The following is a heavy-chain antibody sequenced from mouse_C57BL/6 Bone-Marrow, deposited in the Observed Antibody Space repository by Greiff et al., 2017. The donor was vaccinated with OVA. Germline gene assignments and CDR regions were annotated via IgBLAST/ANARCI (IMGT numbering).Heavy chain of an antibody. Sequence: QVQLQQSGAELVRPGTSVKVSCKASGYAFTNYLIEWVKQRPGQGLEWIGVINPGSGGTNYNEKFKGKATLTADKSSSTAYMQLSSLTSEDSAVYFCARAGGDAMDYWGQGTSVTVSS. V-gene: IGHV1-54*01. CDR1: GYAFTNYL. CDR2: INPGSGGT. J-gene: IGHJ4*01. CDR3: ARAGGDAMDY.